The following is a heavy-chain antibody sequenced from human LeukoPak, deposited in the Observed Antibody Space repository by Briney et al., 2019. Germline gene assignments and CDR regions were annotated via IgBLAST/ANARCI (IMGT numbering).Heavy chain of an antibody. CDR1: GYTFTSYG. Sequence: AAVQVSCMASGYTFTSYGKSWVRQDPGQPIEWLGWISSYNGNTNYAQKLQGRVTMTTDTSTSTAYMELRSLRSDDTAVYYCARKGGSSDLFDYWGQGTLVTVSS. CDR3: ARKGGSSDLFDY. D-gene: IGHD6-13*01. V-gene: IGHV1-18*01. J-gene: IGHJ4*02. CDR2: ISSYNGNT.